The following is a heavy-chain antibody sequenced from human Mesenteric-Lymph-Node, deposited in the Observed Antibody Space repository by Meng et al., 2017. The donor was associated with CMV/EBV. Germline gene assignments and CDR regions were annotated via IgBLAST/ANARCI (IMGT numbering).Heavy chain of an antibody. CDR2: SRNKANRYTT. CDR1: GFIFSDHY. Sequence: GGSLRLSCAASGFIFSDHYLDWVRQAPGKGLEWVGRSRNKANRYTTEYAASVKGRFTVSRDESKNSLYLQMNSLKSEDTAVYYCVRGYSSFDSWGQGTLVTVSS. D-gene: IGHD5-18*01. CDR3: VRGYSSFDS. V-gene: IGHV3-72*01. J-gene: IGHJ4*02.